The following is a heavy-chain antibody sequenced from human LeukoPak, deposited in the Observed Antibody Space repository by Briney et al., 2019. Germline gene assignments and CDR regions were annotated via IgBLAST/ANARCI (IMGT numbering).Heavy chain of an antibody. CDR1: GGSISSYY. D-gene: IGHD1-26*01. Sequence: SETLSLTCTVSGGSISSYYWSWIRQPPGKGLEWIGYIYYSGSTNYNPSLKSRFIISVDTSKNQFSLKLSSVTAADTAVYYCARVREQLFGFDIRGQGTMVTVSS. CDR3: ARVREQLFGFDI. J-gene: IGHJ3*02. CDR2: IYYSGST. V-gene: IGHV4-59*01.